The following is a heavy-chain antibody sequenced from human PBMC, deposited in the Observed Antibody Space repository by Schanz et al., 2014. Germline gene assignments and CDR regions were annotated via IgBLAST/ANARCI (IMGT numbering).Heavy chain of an antibody. CDR1: GYTFTSYS. CDR3: ARDGVDAAAGGNY. Sequence: QVQLVQSGAEVKKPGASVKVSCKASGYTFTSYSMHWVRQAPGQGLEWMGIINLSGGSTNNAQKFQGGVTMARDTSTSTVYMELSSLRSEDTAVYYCARDGVDAAAGGNYWGQGTLVTVSS. D-gene: IGHD6-13*01. V-gene: IGHV1-46*01. J-gene: IGHJ4*02. CDR2: INLSGGST.